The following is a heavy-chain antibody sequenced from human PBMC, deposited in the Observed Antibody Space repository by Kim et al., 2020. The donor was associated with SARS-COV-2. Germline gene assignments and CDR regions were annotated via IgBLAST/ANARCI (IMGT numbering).Heavy chain of an antibody. CDR3: ARAVSGSFSYFDY. CDR2: IYSGGST. V-gene: IGHV3-53*01. J-gene: IGHJ4*02. CDR1: GFTVSSNY. Sequence: GGSLRLSCAASGFTVSSNYMSWVRQAPGKGLEWVSVIYSGGSTYYADSVKGRFTISRDNSKNTLYLQMNSLRAEDTAVYYCARAVSGSFSYFDYWGQGTLVTVSS. D-gene: IGHD3-10*01.